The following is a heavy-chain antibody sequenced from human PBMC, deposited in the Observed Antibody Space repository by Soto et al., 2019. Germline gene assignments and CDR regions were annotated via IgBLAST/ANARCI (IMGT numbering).Heavy chain of an antibody. CDR3: ASGLNYDYVWGSYRRPYDAFDI. CDR2: TRNKANSYTT. J-gene: IGHJ3*02. V-gene: IGHV3-72*01. CDR1: GFTFSDHY. Sequence: EVQLVESGGGLVQPGGSLRLSCAASGFTFSDHYMDWVRQAPGKGLEWVGRTRNKANSYTTEYAASVKGRFTISRDDSKNSLYLQMNSLKTEDTAVYYCASGLNYDYVWGSYRRPYDAFDIWGQGTMVTVSS. D-gene: IGHD3-16*02.